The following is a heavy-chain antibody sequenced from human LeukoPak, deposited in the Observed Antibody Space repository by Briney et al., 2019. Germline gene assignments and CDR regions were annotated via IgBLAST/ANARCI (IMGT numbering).Heavy chain of an antibody. D-gene: IGHD2-2*01. J-gene: IGHJ6*03. CDR1: GGSISSYY. CDR2: IYYSGST. Sequence: SETLSLTCTVSGGSISSYYWSWIRQPPGEGLDWIGYIYYSGSTNYNPSLKSRVTISVDTSKNQFSLKLSSVTAADTAVYYCARAQEHVVVPARYYYMDVWGKGTTVTVSS. CDR3: ARAQEHVVVPARYYYMDV. V-gene: IGHV4-59*01.